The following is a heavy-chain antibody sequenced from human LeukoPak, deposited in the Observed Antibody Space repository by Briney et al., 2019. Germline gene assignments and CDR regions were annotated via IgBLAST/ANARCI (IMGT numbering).Heavy chain of an antibody. CDR3: AREVYSYGDYHFDY. Sequence: PSQTLSLTCTVSGGSISSGGYYWSWIRQHPGKGLEWIGYIYYSGSTYYNPSLRSRVTISVDTSKNQFSLKLSSVTAADTAVYYCAREVYSYGDYHFDYWGQGTLVTVSS. J-gene: IGHJ4*02. D-gene: IGHD5-18*01. V-gene: IGHV4-31*03. CDR1: GGSISSGGYY. CDR2: IYYSGST.